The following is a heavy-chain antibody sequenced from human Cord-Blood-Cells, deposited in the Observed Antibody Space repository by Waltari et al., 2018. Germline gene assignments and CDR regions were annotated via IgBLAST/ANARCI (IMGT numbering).Heavy chain of an antibody. CDR2: ISSSGSTR. V-gene: IGHV3-48*03. J-gene: IGHJ4*02. Sequence: EVQLVESGGGLVQPGGSLRLSCAASGFTFSSYEMNWVRQAPGKGLEWVSYISSSGSTRYYADAVKGRFTISRDNAKNSLYLQMNSLRAEDTAVYYCARDSGYEYYFDYWGQGTLVTVSS. D-gene: IGHD5-12*01. CDR3: ARDSGYEYYFDY. CDR1: GFTFSSYE.